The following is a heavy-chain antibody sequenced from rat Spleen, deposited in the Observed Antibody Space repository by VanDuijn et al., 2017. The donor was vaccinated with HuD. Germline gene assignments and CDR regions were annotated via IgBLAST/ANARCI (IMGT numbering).Heavy chain of an antibody. CDR2: ITSGGSNT. CDR1: GFTFSSFA. Sequence: EVQLVESGGGLVQPGRSLKLSCAASGFTFSSFAMAWVRQAPKKGLEWVATITSGGSNTYYLDSVKGRFTISRDNAESTLYLQMDSLRSEDTASYYCVRHGYTRYYFDYWGQGVMVTVSS. V-gene: IGHV5-29*01. D-gene: IGHD1-9*01. CDR3: VRHGYTRYYFDY. J-gene: IGHJ2*01.